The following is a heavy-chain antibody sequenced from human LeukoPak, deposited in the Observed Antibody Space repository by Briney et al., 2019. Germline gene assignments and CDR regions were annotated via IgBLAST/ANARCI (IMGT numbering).Heavy chain of an antibody. J-gene: IGHJ6*02. Sequence: GGSLRLSCAASGFTFSSYSMNWVRQAPGKGLEWVSSISSSSSYIYYADSVKGRFTISRDNAKNSLYLQMNSPRAEDTAVYYCAVYCSSTSCFRTLYGMDVWGQGTTVTVSS. CDR1: GFTFSSYS. D-gene: IGHD2-2*01. V-gene: IGHV3-21*01. CDR3: AVYCSSTSCFRTLYGMDV. CDR2: ISSSSSYI.